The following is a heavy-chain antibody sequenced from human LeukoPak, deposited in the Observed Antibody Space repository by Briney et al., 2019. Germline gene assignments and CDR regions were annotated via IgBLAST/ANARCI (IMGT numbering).Heavy chain of an antibody. CDR1: GGSISSYY. J-gene: IGHJ4*02. D-gene: IGHD1-26*01. CDR3: ARHRGSYYYHPTEY. V-gene: IGHV4-39*01. CDR2: IYYSGST. Sequence: PSETLSLTCTVSGGSISSYYWGWIRQPPGKGLEWIGSIYYSGSTYYNPSLKSRVTISVDTSKNQFSLKLSSVTAADTAVYYCARHRGSYYYHPTEYWGQGTLVTVSS.